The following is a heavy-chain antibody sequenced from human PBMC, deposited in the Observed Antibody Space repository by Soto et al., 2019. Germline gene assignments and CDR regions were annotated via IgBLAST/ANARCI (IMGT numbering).Heavy chain of an antibody. CDR2: IYYSGST. CDR1: GGSISSYY. V-gene: IGHV4-59*01. D-gene: IGHD1-26*01. CDR3: ARAVVGATNIDY. Sequence: QVQLQESGPGLVKPSETLSLTCTVSGGSISSYYWSWIRQPPGKGLEWIGYIYYSGSTNYNPSLKSRVTISVDTSKNQFSLKLSSVTAADTAVYYCARAVVGATNIDYWGQGTLVTVSS. J-gene: IGHJ4*02.